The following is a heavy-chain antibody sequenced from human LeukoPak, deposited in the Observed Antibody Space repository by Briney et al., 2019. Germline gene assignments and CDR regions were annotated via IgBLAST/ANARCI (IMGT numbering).Heavy chain of an antibody. D-gene: IGHD2-15*01. CDR2: ISSSSSYI. J-gene: IGHJ4*02. CDR1: GFTFSSYS. V-gene: IGHV3-21*01. CDR3: ARVQGYCSGGSCYYFDY. Sequence: GGSLRLSCAASGFTFSSYSMNWVRQAPGKGLEWVSSISSSSSYIYYADSVKGRFTISRDNAKNSLYLQMNSLRAEDTAVYYCARVQGYCSGGSCYYFDYWGQGTLVTVSS.